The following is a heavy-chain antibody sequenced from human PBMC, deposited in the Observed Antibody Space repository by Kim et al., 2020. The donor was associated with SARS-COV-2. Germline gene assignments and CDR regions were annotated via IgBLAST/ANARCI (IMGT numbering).Heavy chain of an antibody. V-gene: IGHV3-30*01. D-gene: IGHD3-22*01. J-gene: IGHJ4*02. Sequence: SVKGRFTISRDNSKNTLYLQMNSLRAEDTAVYYCARAGGYYYDSSGLIDYWGQGTLVTVSS. CDR3: ARAGGYYYDSSGLIDY.